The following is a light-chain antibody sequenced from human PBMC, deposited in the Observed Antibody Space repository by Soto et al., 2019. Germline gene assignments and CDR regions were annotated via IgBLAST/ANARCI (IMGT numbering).Light chain of an antibody. V-gene: IGKV3-20*01. CDR3: QFYGDPSKT. CDR1: QSVSDSS. CDR2: GAS. Sequence: EIVLTQSPGTLSLSPGERATLSCRASQSVSDSSLAWYHQKPGQAPRLLIYGASRRATGIPDRFTGSGSGTDFTLTISRLEPEDFAVYYCQFYGDPSKTFGQGTKVDI. J-gene: IGKJ1*01.